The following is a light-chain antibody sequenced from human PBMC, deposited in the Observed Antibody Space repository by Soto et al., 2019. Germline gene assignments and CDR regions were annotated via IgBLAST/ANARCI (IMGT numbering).Light chain of an antibody. V-gene: IGKV3-11*01. CDR1: QSVSSY. CDR3: QQRSNWPPIT. J-gene: IGKJ5*01. CDR2: DAS. Sequence: VLTQSPATLSLSPGERATLSCRASQSVSSYLAWYQRKPGQAPRLLIYDASNRATGIPARFSGSGSGTDFTLTISSLEPEDFAVYYCQQRSNWPPITFGQGTRLEIK.